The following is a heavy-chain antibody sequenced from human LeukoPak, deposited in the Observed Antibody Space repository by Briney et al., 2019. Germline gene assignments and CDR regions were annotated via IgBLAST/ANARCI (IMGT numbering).Heavy chain of an antibody. V-gene: IGHV1-2*04. CDR2: INANSGDT. CDR3: ARVGIRSGYDYDY. D-gene: IGHD5-12*01. CDR1: GYTFTDYY. Sequence: ASVKVSCKASGYTFTDYYIHWVRQAPGQGLEWMGWINANSGDTNFAQKFQGLVTMTRDPSISAAYMELSRLRSDDTAVYYCARVGIRSGYDYDYWGQGTLVTVSS. J-gene: IGHJ4*02.